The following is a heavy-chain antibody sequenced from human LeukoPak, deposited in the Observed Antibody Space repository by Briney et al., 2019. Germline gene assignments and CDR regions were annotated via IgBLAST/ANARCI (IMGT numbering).Heavy chain of an antibody. CDR1: GYSFTSYW. Sequence: GESLKISCKGSGYSFTSYWIGWVRRMPGKGLEWMGIIYPGDSDTRYSPSFQGQVTISADKSISTAYLQWSSLKASDTAMYYCARHLIYYYDSSGYYPDAFDIWGQGTMVTVSS. V-gene: IGHV5-51*01. CDR2: IYPGDSDT. CDR3: ARHLIYYYDSSGYYPDAFDI. J-gene: IGHJ3*02. D-gene: IGHD3-22*01.